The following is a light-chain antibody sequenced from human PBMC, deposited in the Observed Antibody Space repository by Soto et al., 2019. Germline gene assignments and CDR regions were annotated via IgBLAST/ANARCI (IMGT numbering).Light chain of an antibody. CDR3: VAWDDSLNGYV. V-gene: IGLV1-44*01. J-gene: IGLJ1*01. CDR1: SSNIGSNT. Sequence: QSVLTQPPSASGTPGQRVTISCSESSSNIGSNTVNWYQQLPGTAPKLLIYTNNQRPSGVPDRFSGSKSGTSASLAISGLQSGDEADYYCVAWDDSLNGYVFGTGTKLTVL. CDR2: TNN.